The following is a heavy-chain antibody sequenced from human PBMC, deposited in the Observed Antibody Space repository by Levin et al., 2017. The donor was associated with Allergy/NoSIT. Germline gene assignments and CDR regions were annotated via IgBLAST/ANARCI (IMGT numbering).Heavy chain of an antibody. CDR2: ISTSSEFI. V-gene: IGHV3-23*01. CDR1: GFIFSSSA. Sequence: QPGGSLRLSCAASGFIFSSSAMSWVRQAPGKGLEWVAAISTSSEFIFYADSVKGRFTISRDNSKNRLYLQMTSLRVEDTAVYYCAKGGVQLAYSFDSWGQGALVTVSS. D-gene: IGHD6-13*01. CDR3: AKGGVQLAYSFDS. J-gene: IGHJ4*02.